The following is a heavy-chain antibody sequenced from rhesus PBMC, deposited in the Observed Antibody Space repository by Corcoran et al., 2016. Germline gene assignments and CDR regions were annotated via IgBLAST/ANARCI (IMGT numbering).Heavy chain of an antibody. CDR1: GYSVTSNY. CDR3: ATSTVAATAY. Sequence: QVQLQESGPGLVKPAETLSLPCAVSGYSVTSNYWSWIRQPPGKGLEWMGYISGTTGSTYYNPSLKSRVTISTDTSKNQFSLKVNSVTAADTAVYYCATSTVAATAYWGQGVLVTVSS. V-gene: IGHV4-165*01. CDR2: ISGTTGST. D-gene: IGHD4-29*01. J-gene: IGHJ4*01.